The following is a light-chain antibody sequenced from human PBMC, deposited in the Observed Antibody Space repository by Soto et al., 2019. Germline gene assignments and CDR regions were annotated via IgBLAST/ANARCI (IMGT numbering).Light chain of an antibody. CDR3: QQFNVCPLT. J-gene: IGKJ4*01. CDR1: QGIRDF. V-gene: IGKV1-9*01. Sequence: DIQLTQSPSFLSASVGDRVTITCRASQGIRDFLAWYQQKPGKAPKLLIYAASTLQAGVPTRFSGFASGTEFTLTINNLQPADSATYYCQQFNVCPLTFGGGTKVEIK. CDR2: AAS.